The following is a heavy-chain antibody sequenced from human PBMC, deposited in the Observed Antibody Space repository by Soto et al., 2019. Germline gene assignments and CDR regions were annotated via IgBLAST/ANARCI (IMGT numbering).Heavy chain of an antibody. CDR2: IWYDGSNK. Sequence: QVQLVESGGGVVQPGRSLRLSCAASGFTFSSYGMHWVRQAPGKGLEWVAVIWYDGSNKYYADSVKGRFTISRDKSKNTLYLQMNSLRAVDTAVYYCARDGSGSFRYWGQGTLVTVSS. J-gene: IGHJ4*02. CDR3: ARDGSGSFRY. CDR1: GFTFSSYG. D-gene: IGHD1-26*01. V-gene: IGHV3-33*01.